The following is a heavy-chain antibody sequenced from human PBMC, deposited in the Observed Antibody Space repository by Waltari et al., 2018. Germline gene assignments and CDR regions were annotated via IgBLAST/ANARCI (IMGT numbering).Heavy chain of an antibody. Sequence: EVQLLESGGGLVQPGGSLRLSCAASGFTFSSYAMNWVRQAPGKGREWVSAISGLGTNSYHADSVKGRFTISRHNSKNTLYLQMNSLRAEDTAVYYCAKENADWGSCCDFWGQGTLVTVSS. CDR2: ISGLGTNS. J-gene: IGHJ4*02. V-gene: IGHV3-23*01. D-gene: IGHD7-27*01. CDR3: AKENADWGSCCDF. CDR1: GFTFSSYA.